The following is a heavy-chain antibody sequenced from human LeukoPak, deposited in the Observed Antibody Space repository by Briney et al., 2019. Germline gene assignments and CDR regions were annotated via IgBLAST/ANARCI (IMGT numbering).Heavy chain of an antibody. Sequence: SVTLSLTCAVYGGSFSGYYWSWIRQPPGKGLEWIGEINHSGSTNYNPSLKSRVTISVDTSKNQFSLKLSSVTAADTAVYYCAKGRGWIFDLWGQGTLVTVSS. CDR1: GGSFSGYY. CDR2: INHSGST. V-gene: IGHV4-34*01. D-gene: IGHD6-19*01. CDR3: AKGRGWIFDL. J-gene: IGHJ4*02.